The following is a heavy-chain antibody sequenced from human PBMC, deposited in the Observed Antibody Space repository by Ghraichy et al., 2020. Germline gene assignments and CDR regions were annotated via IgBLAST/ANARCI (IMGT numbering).Heavy chain of an antibody. CDR1: GFTFSSYW. J-gene: IGHJ6*02. CDR3: ARVGASSSSWWGDYYGMDV. Sequence: GGSLRLSCAASGFTFSSYWMHWVRQAPGKGLVWVSRINSDGSSTSYADSVKGRFTISRDNAKNTLYLQMNSLRAEDTAVYYCARVGASSSSWWGDYYGMDVWGQGTTVTVSS. CDR2: INSDGSST. V-gene: IGHV3-74*01. D-gene: IGHD6-13*01.